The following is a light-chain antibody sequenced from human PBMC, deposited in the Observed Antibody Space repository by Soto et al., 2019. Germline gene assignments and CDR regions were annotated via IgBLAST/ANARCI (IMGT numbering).Light chain of an antibody. CDR1: ENINNN. Sequence: DIQLTQSPSSLSASVGDRVTITCRASENINNNLNWYQQKPGKAPNLQIYAASSLQSGVPARFSGSGSGTDSTLTICSLQLEELATYDCQLTYGTPPLAVGGGTRVEIK. CDR2: AAS. CDR3: QLTYGTPPLA. V-gene: IGKV1-39*01. J-gene: IGKJ4*01.